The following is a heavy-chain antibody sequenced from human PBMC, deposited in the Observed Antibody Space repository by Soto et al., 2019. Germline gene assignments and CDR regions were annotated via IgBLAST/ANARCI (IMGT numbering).Heavy chain of an antibody. V-gene: IGHV2-5*02. D-gene: IGHD2-21*02. CDR2: IYWDDDK. CDR3: GHIDSEIVTVRGHGVLDY. J-gene: IGHJ4*02. Sequence: QITLKESGPTLVRPPQTLTLTCTFSGFSLTSGVGVGWIRQPPGKALEWLALIYWDDDKRYSPSLKNRLTITKDTSTNQVDLTVTYVVAVDTATDFCGHIDSEIVTVRGHGVLDYWGQGTLVTVSS. CDR1: GFSLTSGVG.